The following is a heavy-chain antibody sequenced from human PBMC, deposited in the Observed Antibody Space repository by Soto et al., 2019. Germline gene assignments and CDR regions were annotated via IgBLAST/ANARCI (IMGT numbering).Heavy chain of an antibody. CDR2: IIPILGIA. CDR1: GGTFSSYT. Sequence: QVQLVQSGAEVKKPGSSVKVSCKASGGTFSSYTISWVRQAPGQGLEWMGRIIPILGIANYAQKFQGRVTITADKSTSTAYMELSSLRSEDKAVYYCAGDLMVRGVSYFDYWGQGTLVTVSS. V-gene: IGHV1-69*08. CDR3: AGDLMVRGVSYFDY. D-gene: IGHD3-10*01. J-gene: IGHJ4*02.